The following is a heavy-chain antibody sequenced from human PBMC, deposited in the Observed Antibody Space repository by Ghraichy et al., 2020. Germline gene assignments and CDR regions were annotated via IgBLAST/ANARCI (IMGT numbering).Heavy chain of an antibody. CDR1: GFTFSSYG. CDR2: ISYDGSNK. D-gene: IGHD3-22*01. J-gene: IGHJ4*02. Sequence: GGSLRLSCAASGFTFSSYGMHWVRQAPGKGLEWVAVISYDGSNKYYADSVKGRFTISRDNSKNTLYLQMNSLRAEDTALYYCAKDDSSGYYSMDYWGQGTLVTVSS. V-gene: IGHV3-30*18. CDR3: AKDDSSGYYSMDY.